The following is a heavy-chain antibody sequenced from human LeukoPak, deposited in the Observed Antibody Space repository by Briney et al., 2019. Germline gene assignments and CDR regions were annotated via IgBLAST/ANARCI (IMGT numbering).Heavy chain of an antibody. D-gene: IGHD3-22*01. CDR1: GFTFSSHA. V-gene: IGHV3-23*01. CDR2: ISTSGGSS. Sequence: ESLRLSCAASGFTFSSHAMSWVRQAPGKGLEWVSGISTSGGSSSYADSVKGRFTISRDNPRNTLYMQMNSLRAEDTALYYCAIMHPYYDGSGYWVQWGQGTLVTVSS. J-gene: IGHJ4*02. CDR3: AIMHPYYDGSGYWVQ.